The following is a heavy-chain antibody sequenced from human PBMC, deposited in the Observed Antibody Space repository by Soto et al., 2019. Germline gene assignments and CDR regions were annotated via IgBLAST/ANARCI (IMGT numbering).Heavy chain of an antibody. V-gene: IGHV3-48*03. J-gene: IGHJ4*02. CDR2: ITSGGRNI. CDR1: GFTFTNYE. Sequence: GGSLRLSCAASGFTFTNYEMNWVRQAPGKGLEWISYITSGGRNIYYADSVKGRFTISRDNAKNSLYLQMNSLRAEDTAVYYCSRDPERYSGFDLGIEYWGQGTLVTVSS. D-gene: IGHD5-12*01. CDR3: SRDPERYSGFDLGIEY.